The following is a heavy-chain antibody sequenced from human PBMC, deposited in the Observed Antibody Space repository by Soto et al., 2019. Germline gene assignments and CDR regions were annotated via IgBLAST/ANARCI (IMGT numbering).Heavy chain of an antibody. V-gene: IGHV1-18*01. CDR1: GYTLHNYG. CDR2: ISGYNGNT. CDR3: ARGSESFDL. D-gene: IGHD1-26*01. Sequence: ASVKVSCQAYGYTLHNYGISGVRQVPGQGLEWMGWISGYNGNTNYAPKIQGRVTVTRDTSTATAYMELRSLRSDDTAIYYCARGSESFDLWGQGTLVTVSS. J-gene: IGHJ4*02.